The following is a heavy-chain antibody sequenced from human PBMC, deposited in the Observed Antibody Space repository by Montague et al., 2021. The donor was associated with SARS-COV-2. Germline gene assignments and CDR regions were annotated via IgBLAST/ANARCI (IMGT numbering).Heavy chain of an antibody. J-gene: IGHJ4*02. V-gene: IGHV4-39*02. Sequence: SETLSLTCSVSGGSIVTGDCYWAWSRQPPGKGLEWIGSIFHSGTTYYAPSLRGRVTISVDTSKNQFSLKLNSVTAADTAFYYCVREYTGSSQASWGQGTLVTVSS. CDR2: IFHSGTT. D-gene: IGHD6-6*01. CDR3: VREYTGSSQAS. CDR1: GGSIVTGDCY.